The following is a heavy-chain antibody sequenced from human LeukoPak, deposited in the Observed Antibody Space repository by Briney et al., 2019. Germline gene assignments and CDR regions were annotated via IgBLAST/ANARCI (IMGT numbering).Heavy chain of an antibody. V-gene: IGHV1-69*05. Sequence: SVKVSCKASGGTFSSYAISWVRQAPGKGLEWMGRIIPIFGTANYAQKFQGRVTITTDESTSTAYMELSSLRSEDTAVYYCAGGGEGYYFDYWGQGTLVTVSS. CDR3: AGGGEGYYFDY. D-gene: IGHD3-16*01. J-gene: IGHJ4*02. CDR2: IIPIFGTA. CDR1: GGTFSSYA.